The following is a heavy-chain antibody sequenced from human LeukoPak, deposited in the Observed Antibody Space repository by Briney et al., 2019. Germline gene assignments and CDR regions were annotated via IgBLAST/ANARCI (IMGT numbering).Heavy chain of an antibody. V-gene: IGHV4-61*01. J-gene: IGHJ4*02. D-gene: IGHD2-2*01. CDR3: ALWFCSRTSCYVDY. CDR1: GGSFSSGSYY. Sequence: SETLSLTCTVSGGSFSSGSYYWRWLRQPPGQGLEWIVYIYYSGSTYYNPSLKNRVTISIDTSKNQCSLRLSSVTAADTAVYYCALWFCSRTSCYVDYWGQGTLVTVSS. CDR2: IYYSGST.